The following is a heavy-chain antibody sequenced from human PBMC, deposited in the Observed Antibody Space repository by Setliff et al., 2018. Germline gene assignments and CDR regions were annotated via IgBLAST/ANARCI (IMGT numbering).Heavy chain of an antibody. CDR1: GGSISSGSNY. V-gene: IGHV4-61*10. Sequence: SETLSLTCTVSGGSISSGSNYWSWIRQPAGKGLEWVGHIDPSGNTNYSPSLKGRVTISGDTSKNQLSLKVNSVTAADTAVYYCARDHRDGYNAPYYWGQGTLVTVSS. CDR3: ARDHRDGYNAPYY. J-gene: IGHJ4*02. D-gene: IGHD5-12*01. CDR2: IDPSGNT.